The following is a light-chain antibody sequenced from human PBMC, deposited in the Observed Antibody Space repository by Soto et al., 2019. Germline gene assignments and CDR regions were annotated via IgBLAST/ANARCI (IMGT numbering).Light chain of an antibody. J-gene: IGLJ2*01. V-gene: IGLV1-44*01. Sequence: QSVLTQPPSASGTPGQRVTISCSGSSSNIGTYTVNWYQQVPGTAPKLLIYSNNQRPSGVPDRFSGSKSGTSASLAISGLQSEEEADYFCAAWGASLDGVIFGGGTQLTVL. CDR1: SSNIGTYT. CDR3: AAWGASLDGVI. CDR2: SNN.